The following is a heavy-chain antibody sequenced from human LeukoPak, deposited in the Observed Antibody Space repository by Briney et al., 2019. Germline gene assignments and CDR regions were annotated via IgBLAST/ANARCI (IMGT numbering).Heavy chain of an antibody. CDR1: GYTFTSYA. J-gene: IGHJ6*02. CDR2: IIPIFGTA. V-gene: IGHV1-69*13. D-gene: IGHD2-8*01. Sequence: SVKVSCKASGYTFTSYAISWVRQAPGQGLEWMGGIIPIFGTANYAQKFQGRVTITADESTSTAYMELSSLRSEDTAVYYCARDGCTNGVCYADYYYGMDVWGQGTTVTVSS. CDR3: ARDGCTNGVCYADYYYGMDV.